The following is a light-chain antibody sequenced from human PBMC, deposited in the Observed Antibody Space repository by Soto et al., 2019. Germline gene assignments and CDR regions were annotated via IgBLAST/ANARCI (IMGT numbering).Light chain of an antibody. CDR3: SSYTDNDTYV. CDR1: SSDVGGYNY. CDR2: DVS. V-gene: IGLV2-14*01. Sequence: QSALTQPASVSGSPGQSITISCTGTSSDVGGYNYVSLYQQHPGKAPKLMLYDVSNRPSGVSNRFSGSKSGNTASPTISGLQAEDEADYYCSSYTDNDTYVFGGGTKVTVL. J-gene: IGLJ1*01.